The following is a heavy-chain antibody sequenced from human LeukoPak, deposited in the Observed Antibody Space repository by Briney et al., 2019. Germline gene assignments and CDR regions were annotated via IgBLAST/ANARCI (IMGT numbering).Heavy chain of an antibody. CDR2: IYYSGST. D-gene: IGHD6-19*01. CDR1: CGSISSNSFY. Sequence: SETLSLTCTVSCGSISSNSFYRGWIRQPPGKGLEWIGSIYYSGSTYYNPSLKSRVTISVDTSKNQFSLKLSSVTAADTAVYYCARGAVAGLRVDCWGQGTLVTVSS. CDR3: ARGAVAGLRVDC. J-gene: IGHJ4*02. V-gene: IGHV4-39*07.